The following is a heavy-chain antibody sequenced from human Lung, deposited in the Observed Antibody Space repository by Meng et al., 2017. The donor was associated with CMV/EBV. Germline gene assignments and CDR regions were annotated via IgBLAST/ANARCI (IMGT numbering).Heavy chain of an antibody. CDR2: IIPIFGTA. D-gene: IGHD6-13*01. CDR3: ATSIVAAGGALDI. Sequence: SAXXVSXKASGGTFSSYAISCVRQAPGQGLEWMGGIIPIFGTANYAQKFQGRVTITTDESTSKAYIELSSLRSEDTAVYYCATSIVAAGGALDIWGQGTMVTVSS. J-gene: IGHJ3*02. CDR1: GGTFSSYA. V-gene: IGHV1-69*05.